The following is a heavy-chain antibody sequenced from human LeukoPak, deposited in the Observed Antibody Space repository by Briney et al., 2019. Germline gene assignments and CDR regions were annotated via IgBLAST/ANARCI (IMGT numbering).Heavy chain of an antibody. CDR3: ARDIGSGPRDFDY. CDR1: GDTLTELS. CDR2: FVPEDGET. J-gene: IGHJ4*02. Sequence: ASVKVSCKLSGDTLTELSMHWVRQSPGKGLEWMGGFVPEDGETIYAQKFQGRVTMTEDTSTDTAYMELSSLRSDDTAVYYCARDIGSGPRDFDYWGQGTLVTVSS. D-gene: IGHD6-19*01. V-gene: IGHV1-24*01.